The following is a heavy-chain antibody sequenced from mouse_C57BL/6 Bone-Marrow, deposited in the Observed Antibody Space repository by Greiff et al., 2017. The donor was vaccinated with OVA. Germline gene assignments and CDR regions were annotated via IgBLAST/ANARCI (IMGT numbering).Heavy chain of an antibody. CDR2: IRNKANGYTT. CDR1: GFTFTDYY. V-gene: IGHV7-3*01. CDR3: ARYYSSGLAWFAY. D-gene: IGHD3-2*02. Sequence: SLSCAASGFTFTDYYMSWVRQPPGKALEWLGFIRNKANGYTTEYSASVKGRFTISRDNSQSILYLQMNALRAEDSATYYCARYYSSGLAWFAYWGQGTLVTVSA. J-gene: IGHJ3*01.